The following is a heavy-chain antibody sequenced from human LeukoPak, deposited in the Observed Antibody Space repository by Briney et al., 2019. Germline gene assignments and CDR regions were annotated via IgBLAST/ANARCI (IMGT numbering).Heavy chain of an antibody. CDR3: ARGKPMVRGVIPKPRWFDP. J-gene: IGHJ5*02. Sequence: PSETLSLTCAVYGGSFSGYYWSWIRQPPGKGLEWIGEINHSGSTNYNPSLKSRVTISVDTSKNQFSLKLSSVTAADTAVYYCARGKPMVRGVIPKPRWFDPWGQGTLVTVSS. D-gene: IGHD3-10*01. CDR1: GGSFSGYY. V-gene: IGHV4-34*01. CDR2: INHSGST.